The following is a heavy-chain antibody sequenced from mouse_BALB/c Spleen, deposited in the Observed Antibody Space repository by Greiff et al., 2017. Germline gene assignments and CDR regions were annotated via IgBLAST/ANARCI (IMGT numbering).Heavy chain of an antibody. Sequence: EVQLLQSGAELVKPGASVKLSCTASGFNIKDTYMHWVKQRPEQGLEWIGRIDPANGNTKYDPKFQGKATITADTSSNTAYLQLSSLTSEDTAVYYCARGAYYRYDAAYWGQGTLVTVSA. CDR2: IDPANGNT. CDR3: ARGAYYRYDAAY. D-gene: IGHD2-14*01. J-gene: IGHJ3*01. V-gene: IGHV14-3*02. CDR1: GFNIKDTY.